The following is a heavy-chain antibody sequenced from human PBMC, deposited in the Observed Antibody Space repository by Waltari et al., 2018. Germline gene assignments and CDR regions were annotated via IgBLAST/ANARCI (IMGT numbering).Heavy chain of an antibody. CDR1: GFTFSSYA. J-gene: IGHJ6*02. CDR3: AKDLSIDGYRVPRYYYGMDV. D-gene: IGHD6-6*01. V-gene: IGHV3-23*01. Sequence: EVQLLESGGGLVQPGGSLRLSCAASGFTFSSYAMSWVRQAPGKGLEWVSAISGSGGRTYYAYSVNSRFTISRDNSKNTLELQMNSLRAEDTAVYYCAKDLSIDGYRVPRYYYGMDVWGQGTTVTVSS. CDR2: ISGSGGRT.